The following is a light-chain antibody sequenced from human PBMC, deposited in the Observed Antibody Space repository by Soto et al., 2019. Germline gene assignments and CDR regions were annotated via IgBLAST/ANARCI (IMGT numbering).Light chain of an antibody. CDR1: SSDVGGYNY. J-gene: IGLJ3*02. CDR2: EVN. Sequence: QSVLTQPASVSASLGQSITISCTGTSSDVGGYNYVSWYQHHPGKVPKLIIYEVNNRPSGVSNRFSGSKSANTASLTISGLQADDEADYYCSSFTGSSTQVFGGGTQLTVL. CDR3: SSFTGSSTQV. V-gene: IGLV2-14*01.